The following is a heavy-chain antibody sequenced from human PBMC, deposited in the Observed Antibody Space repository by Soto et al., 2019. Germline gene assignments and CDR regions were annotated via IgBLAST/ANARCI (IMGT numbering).Heavy chain of an antibody. V-gene: IGHV4-39*01. Sequence: SETLSLTCTVAGGSISARHTYCGWTRQPPGKGLEWIGSFYDSGSTYCNPSLKSRVYISVDSSKNQFSLTLASLTAADTAVYYCARAPDSWGQGTLVTVSS. J-gene: IGHJ4*02. CDR1: GGSISARHTY. CDR2: FYDSGST. CDR3: ARAPDS.